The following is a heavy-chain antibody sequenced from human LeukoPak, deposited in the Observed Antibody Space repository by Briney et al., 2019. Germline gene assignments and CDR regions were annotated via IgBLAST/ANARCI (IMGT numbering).Heavy chain of an antibody. Sequence: GGSLRLSCAASGFTFSSYEMNWVRQAPGKGLEWVSYISSSGSTIYYADSVKGRFTISRDNAKNSLYLQMNSLRAEDTAVYYCARKGMSYCSGGSCYSDYYYYYYMDVWGKGTTVTVSS. CDR3: ARKGMSYCSGGSCYSDYYYYYYMDV. V-gene: IGHV3-48*03. CDR2: ISSSGSTI. D-gene: IGHD2-15*01. CDR1: GFTFSSYE. J-gene: IGHJ6*03.